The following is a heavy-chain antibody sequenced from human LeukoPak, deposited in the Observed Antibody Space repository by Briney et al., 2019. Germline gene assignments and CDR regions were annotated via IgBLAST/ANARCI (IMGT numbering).Heavy chain of an antibody. CDR1: GFTFSSYS. D-gene: IGHD3-22*01. J-gene: IGHJ4*02. CDR3: ARSGQTYYYDSSGYYYFDY. CDR2: ISSSSSYI. Sequence: GGSLRLSCAASGFTFSSYSMNWVRRAPGKGLEWVSSISSSSSYIYYADSVKGRFTISRDNAKNSLYLQMNSLRAEDTAVYYCARSGQTYYYDSSGYYYFDYWGQGTLVTVSS. V-gene: IGHV3-21*01.